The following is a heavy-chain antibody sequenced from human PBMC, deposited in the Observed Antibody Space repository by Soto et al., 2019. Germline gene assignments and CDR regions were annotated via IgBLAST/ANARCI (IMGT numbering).Heavy chain of an antibody. CDR2: VNAGNGYT. CDR3: ARGAHTYGYVFDY. D-gene: IGHD5-18*01. V-gene: IGHV1-3*01. Sequence: ASVKVSCKSSGNTFTSNAIHWVRQAPGQSLEWMGWVNAGNGYTKYLQNFQGRVTITSDTSASTAYMELNSLRSEDTAVYYCARGAHTYGYVFDYWGQGTLVTVSS. J-gene: IGHJ4*02. CDR1: GNTFTSNA.